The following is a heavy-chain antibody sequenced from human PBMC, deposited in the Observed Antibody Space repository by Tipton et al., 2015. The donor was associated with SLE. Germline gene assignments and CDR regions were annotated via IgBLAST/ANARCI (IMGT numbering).Heavy chain of an antibody. CDR2: IYHTGST. Sequence: LSLTCSVSGGSMSYHYWSWIRQPPGKGLEWIGYIYHTGSTDYNPSLKSRVTISVDTSKNQFSLKLSSVTAADTAVYYCARDVTIFGVDYYYYYMDVWGKGTTVTVSS. V-gene: IGHV4-59*11. D-gene: IGHD3-3*01. J-gene: IGHJ6*03. CDR1: GGSMSYHY. CDR3: ARDVTIFGVDYYYYYMDV.